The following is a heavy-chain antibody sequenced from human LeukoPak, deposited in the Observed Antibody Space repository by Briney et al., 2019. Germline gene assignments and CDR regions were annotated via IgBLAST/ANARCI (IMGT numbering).Heavy chain of an antibody. CDR1: GGSISSSSYY. Sequence: SETLSLTCTVSGGSISSSSYYWGWIRQPPGKGLEWIGYIYYSGSTNYNPSLKSRVTISVDTSKNQFSLKLSSVTAADTAVYCCARAPLKWLPANWFDPWGQGTLVTVSS. J-gene: IGHJ5*02. V-gene: IGHV4-61*05. D-gene: IGHD3-3*01. CDR2: IYYSGST. CDR3: ARAPLKWLPANWFDP.